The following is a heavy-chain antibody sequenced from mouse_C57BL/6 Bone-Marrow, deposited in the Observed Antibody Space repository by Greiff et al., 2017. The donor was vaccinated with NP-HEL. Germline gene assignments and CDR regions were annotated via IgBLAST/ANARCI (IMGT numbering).Heavy chain of an antibody. V-gene: IGHV1-26*01. Sequence: VQLQQSGPELVKPGASVKISCKASGYTFTDYYMNWVKQSHGKSLEWIGDINPNNGGTSYNQKFKGKATLTVDKSSSTAYMELRSLTSEDSAVYYCARRPWDGNWFAYWGQGTLVTVSA. CDR1: GYTFTDYY. D-gene: IGHD4-1*01. J-gene: IGHJ3*01. CDR2: INPNNGGT. CDR3: ARRPWDGNWFAY.